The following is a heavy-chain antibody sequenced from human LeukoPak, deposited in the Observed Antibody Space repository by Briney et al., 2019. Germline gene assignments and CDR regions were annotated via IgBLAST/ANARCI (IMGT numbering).Heavy chain of an antibody. Sequence: APVKVSCKASGYDIVMYEISWVRQVTGQAFEWMGWMDPGTGNTEYAQKFQDRVTMTRDTSKSTAYMELRGLRSDDTAVYYCARGRRSGHVRNWLDPWGQGTLVIVSS. D-gene: IGHD5-12*01. CDR2: MDPGTGNT. J-gene: IGHJ5*02. CDR3: ARGRRSGHVRNWLDP. CDR1: GYDIVMYE. V-gene: IGHV1-8*01.